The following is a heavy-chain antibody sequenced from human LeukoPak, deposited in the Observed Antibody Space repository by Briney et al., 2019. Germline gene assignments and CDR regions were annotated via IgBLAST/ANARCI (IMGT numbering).Heavy chain of an antibody. D-gene: IGHD3-10*01. CDR1: GGSFSGYY. CDR2: INHSGST. Sequence: SETLSLTCAVYGGSFSGYYWSWIRQPPGKGLEWIGEINHSGSTNYNPSLKSRVTISVDTSKNQFSLKLSSVTAADTAVYYCARGPRDYYGSGSYYKGWFDPWGQGTLVTVSP. J-gene: IGHJ5*02. V-gene: IGHV4-34*01. CDR3: ARGPRDYYGSGSYYKGWFDP.